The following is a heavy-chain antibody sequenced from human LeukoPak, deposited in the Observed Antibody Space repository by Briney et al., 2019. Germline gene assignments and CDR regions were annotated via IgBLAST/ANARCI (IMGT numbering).Heavy chain of an antibody. J-gene: IGHJ4*02. CDR3: VKVGYSSSWYRSGYFDY. V-gene: IGHV3-23*01. CDR1: GFTFSSYA. D-gene: IGHD6-13*01. Sequence: PGGSLRLSCAASGFTFSSYAMSWVRQAPGKGLEWVSAISGSGGNTYYADSVKGRFTISRDNSKNTLYLQMNSLRAEDTAVYYCVKVGYSSSWYRSGYFDYWGQGTLATVSS. CDR2: ISGSGGNT.